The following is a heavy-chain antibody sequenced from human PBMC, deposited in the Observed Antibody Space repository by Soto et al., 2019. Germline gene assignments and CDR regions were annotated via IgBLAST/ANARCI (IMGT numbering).Heavy chain of an antibody. CDR1: GGTFSSYA. V-gene: IGHV1-69*13. CDR3: AREYCSSTSCPSPGHY. D-gene: IGHD2-2*01. J-gene: IGHJ4*02. CDR2: IIPIFGTA. Sequence: ASVKVSCKASGGTFSSYAISCVRQAPGQGLEWMGGIIPIFGTANYAQKFQGRVTITADESTSTAYMELSSLRSEDTAVYYCAREYCSSTSCPSPGHYWGQGTLVTVSS.